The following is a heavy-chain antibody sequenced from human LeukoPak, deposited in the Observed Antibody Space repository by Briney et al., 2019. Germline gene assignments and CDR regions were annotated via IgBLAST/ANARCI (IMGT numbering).Heavy chain of an antibody. J-gene: IGHJ3*02. CDR3: ARSPVVYSDNWSYEPGGRGGAFDI. CDR2: IYTSGST. V-gene: IGHV4-61*02. CDR1: GGSISSGSYY. D-gene: IGHD1-7*01. Sequence: SETLSLTCTVSGGSISSGSYYWSWIRQPAGKGLEWIGRIYTSGSTNYNPSLKSRVTISVDTSKNQFSLKLSSVTAADTAVYYCARSPVVYSDNWSYEPGGRGGAFDIWGQGTMVTVSS.